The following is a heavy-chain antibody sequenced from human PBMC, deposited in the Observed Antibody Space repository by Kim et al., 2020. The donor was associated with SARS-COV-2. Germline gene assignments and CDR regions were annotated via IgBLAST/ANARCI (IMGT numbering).Heavy chain of an antibody. Sequence: YADSVKGRFTISRDNTKNTLYLQMNSLRAEDTAVYYCARGLGLAVAGNDYWGQGTLVTVSS. V-gene: IGHV3-30*01. CDR3: ARGLGLAVAGNDY. J-gene: IGHJ4*02. D-gene: IGHD6-19*01.